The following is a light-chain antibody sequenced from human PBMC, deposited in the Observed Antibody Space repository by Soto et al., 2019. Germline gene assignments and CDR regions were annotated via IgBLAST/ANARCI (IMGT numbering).Light chain of an antibody. CDR3: QQYGGSPYT. Sequence: EIVLTQSPGTLSLSPGERATLSCRASQSVRSNYLAWYQQKPGQAPRLIIYGASSRATGIPDRFSDTGSGTDFTLTIRRREPEDFPVYYFQQYGGSPYTFGQGTKLEIK. J-gene: IGKJ2*01. V-gene: IGKV3-20*01. CDR2: GAS. CDR1: QSVRSNY.